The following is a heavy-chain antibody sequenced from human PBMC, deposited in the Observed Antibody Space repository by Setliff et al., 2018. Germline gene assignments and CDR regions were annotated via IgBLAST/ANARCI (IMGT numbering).Heavy chain of an antibody. Sequence: LRLSCAASGFNLNVYTMEWVRQAPGKGLEWVSSISANGNYIYYADSLKGRLTVSRDNSKNSLFLQMDSLTAEDTAVYYCARGSLSGTTYPSDYWGQGTQVTVSS. V-gene: IGHV3-21*01. CDR2: ISANGNYI. J-gene: IGHJ4*02. D-gene: IGHD1-7*01. CDR1: GFNLNVYT. CDR3: ARGSLSGTTYPSDY.